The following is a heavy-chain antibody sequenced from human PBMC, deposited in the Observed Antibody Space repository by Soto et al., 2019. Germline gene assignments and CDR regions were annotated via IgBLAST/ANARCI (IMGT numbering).Heavy chain of an antibody. CDR3: ATITTEGPFDY. J-gene: IGHJ4*02. Sequence: ACASPGESVWIYEVDVARQAPGKGLEWVAVIWYDGINKYFADSVKGRFTISRDNSQNTLHLEMNNLRAEDTAMYYCATITTEGPFDYWVQGTLVTVSS. CDR2: IWYDGINK. V-gene: IGHV3-33*01. CDR1: GESVWIYE. D-gene: IGHD1-1*01.